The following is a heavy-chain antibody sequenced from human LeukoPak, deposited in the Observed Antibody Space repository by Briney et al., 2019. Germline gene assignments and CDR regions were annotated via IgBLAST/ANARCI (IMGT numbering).Heavy chain of an antibody. Sequence: PSVKVSCKASGYTFTGYYMHWVRQAPGQGLEWMGWINPNSGGTNYAQKFQGRVTMTRDTSISTAYMELSRLRSDDTAVYYCARANYDSSGYYYCGQGTLVTVSS. CDR1: GYTFTGYY. J-gene: IGHJ4*02. CDR3: ARANYDSSGYYY. D-gene: IGHD3-22*01. CDR2: INPNSGGT. V-gene: IGHV1-2*02.